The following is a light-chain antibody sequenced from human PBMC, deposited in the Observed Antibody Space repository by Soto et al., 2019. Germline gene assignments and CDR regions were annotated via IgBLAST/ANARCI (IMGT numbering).Light chain of an antibody. V-gene: IGKV3-15*01. CDR3: QQYNDWPPT. CDR1: QSVRSN. J-gene: IGKJ1*01. Sequence: TVMTQSPATLSASPGERATLSCRASQSVRSNLAWYQQKPGQAPRLLIYGASTRATGIPARFSGSGSGTEFTLSIGSLQSEDFAVYYCQQYNDWPPTFGQGTKV. CDR2: GAS.